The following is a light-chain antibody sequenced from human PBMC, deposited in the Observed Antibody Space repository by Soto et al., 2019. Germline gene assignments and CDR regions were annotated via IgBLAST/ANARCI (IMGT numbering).Light chain of an antibody. CDR2: KAS. CDR1: QSISTS. J-gene: IGKJ1*01. CDR3: QQYYSYWT. V-gene: IGKV1-5*03. Sequence: DIQMTQSPSTLSASVGDRVTITCRASQSISTSLAWYQQKPGKAPKLLIYKASSLETGVPSRFSGSGSGTEFTLTISSLQPDEFATYYCQQYYSYWTFGQGTKVEIK.